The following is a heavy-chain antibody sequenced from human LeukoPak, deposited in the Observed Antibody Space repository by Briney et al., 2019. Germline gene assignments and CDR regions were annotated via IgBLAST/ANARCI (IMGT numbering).Heavy chain of an antibody. J-gene: IGHJ5*02. V-gene: IGHV1-18*01. Sequence: ASVKVSCKASNYTFTNYDITWVRQAPGQGLEWMGWINAYNGKRNHAQKFQGRLTMTTDTSTSTAYMELRSLRSDDTALYYCATANFTDCSGSTCYLADWFDPWGQGTLVTVSS. CDR1: NYTFTNYD. CDR3: ATANFTDCSGSTCYLADWFDP. D-gene: IGHD2-2*01. CDR2: INAYNGKR.